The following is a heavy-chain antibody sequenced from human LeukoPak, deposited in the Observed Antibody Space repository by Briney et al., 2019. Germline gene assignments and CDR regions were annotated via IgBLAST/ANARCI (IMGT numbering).Heavy chain of an antibody. J-gene: IGHJ4*02. D-gene: IGHD1-1*01. Sequence: TGGSLRLSCAASGFTVSSNYMSWVRQAPGKGLEWASLIYSGGKTSYADSVKGRFTISRDNSRNTLYLQMNSLSAEDTAVYYCARDRVNWNDVGGLFDYWGQGTLVTVSS. V-gene: IGHV3-53*01. CDR1: GFTVSSNY. CDR2: IYSGGKT. CDR3: ARDRVNWNDVGGLFDY.